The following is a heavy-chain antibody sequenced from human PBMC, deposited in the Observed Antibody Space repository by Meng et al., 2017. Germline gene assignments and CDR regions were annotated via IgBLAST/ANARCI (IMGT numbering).Heavy chain of an antibody. D-gene: IGHD2-15*01. CDR2: ISSNGGST. CDR1: GFTFSSYA. Sequence: GESLKFSCAASGFTFSSYALHWVRQAPGKGLEYVSAISSNGGSTYYANSVKGRFTISRDNSKNTLYLQMGSVSAEDMAVYYCARVCRSGCSCYDAFDIWGQGTMVTVAS. V-gene: IGHV3-64*01. J-gene: IGHJ3*02. CDR3: ARVCRSGCSCYDAFDI.